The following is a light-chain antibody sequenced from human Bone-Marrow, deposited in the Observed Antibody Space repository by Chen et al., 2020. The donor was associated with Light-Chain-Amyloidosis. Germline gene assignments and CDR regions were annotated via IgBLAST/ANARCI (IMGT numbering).Light chain of an antibody. J-gene: IGLJ1*01. Sequence: QSALTQPASASGSPGQSITISCTGTSSDVGGDNHVSWYQQHPDKAPKLLIYEVTNRPSWVPDRFSGSKSDNTASLTIAGLQTEYESDDFCSSYTITNALVFGSGTRVTVL. V-gene: IGLV2-14*01. CDR2: EVT. CDR1: SSDVGGDNH. CDR3: SSYTITNALV.